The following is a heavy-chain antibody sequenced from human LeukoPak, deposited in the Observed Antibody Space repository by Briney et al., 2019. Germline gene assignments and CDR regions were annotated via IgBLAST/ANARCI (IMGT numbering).Heavy chain of an antibody. CDR2: LYYTGRT. J-gene: IGHJ4*02. CDR1: GGSISDYF. CDR3: ATGRGWLPDY. V-gene: IGHV4-59*01. D-gene: IGHD5-12*01. Sequence: SGTLSLTCTVSGGSISDYFWTWIRQPPGKGLEWIGHLYYTGRTNYNPSLKSRVTISVDTSKTQFSLKLSSVTAADTALYFCATGRGWLPDYWGQGTLVTVSS.